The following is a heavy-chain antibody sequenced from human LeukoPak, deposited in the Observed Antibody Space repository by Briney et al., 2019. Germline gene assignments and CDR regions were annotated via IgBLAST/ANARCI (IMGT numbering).Heavy chain of an antibody. CDR1: GFTFSSYW. CDR3: ARDSYSSGAHFDY. D-gene: IGHD6-19*01. J-gene: IGHJ4*02. Sequence: GGSLRLSCAASGFTFSSYWMHWVRQAPGKGLVWVSRINSDGSSTSYADSVKGRFTISRDDAKNTLYLQMNSLRAEDTAVYYCARDSYSSGAHFDYWGQGTLVTVSS. V-gene: IGHV3-74*01. CDR2: INSDGSST.